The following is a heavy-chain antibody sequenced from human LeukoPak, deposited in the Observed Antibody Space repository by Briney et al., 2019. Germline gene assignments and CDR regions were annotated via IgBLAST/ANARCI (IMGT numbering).Heavy chain of an antibody. CDR1: GGSISSSHYY. J-gene: IGHJ4*02. CDR3: ARHRRGDCSSASCYTDY. Sequence: PSETLSLTCIVSGGSISSSHYYWGWIRQPPGKGLEWIGSISYSGTTYYNPSLNSRVTISVDTSKNQFSLRLSSVTVADTAVYYCARHRRGDCSSASCYTDYWGQGTLVTVSS. V-gene: IGHV4-39*01. D-gene: IGHD2-2*02. CDR2: ISYSGTT.